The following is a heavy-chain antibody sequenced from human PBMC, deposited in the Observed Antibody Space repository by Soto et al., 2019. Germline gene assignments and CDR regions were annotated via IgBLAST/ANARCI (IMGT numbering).Heavy chain of an antibody. CDR2: IYYSGST. CDR3: ARQPPIVPAASWFDP. V-gene: IGHV4-39*01. J-gene: IGHJ5*02. D-gene: IGHD2-2*01. Sequence: SETLSLTCTVSGGSISSSSYYWGWIRQPPGKGLEWIGSIYYSGSTYYNPSLKSRVTISVDTSKNQFSLKLSSVTAADTAVYYCARQPPIVPAASWFDPWGQGTLVTVSS. CDR1: GGSISSSSYY.